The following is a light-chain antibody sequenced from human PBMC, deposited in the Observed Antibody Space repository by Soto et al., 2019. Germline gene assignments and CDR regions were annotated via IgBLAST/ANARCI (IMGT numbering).Light chain of an antibody. CDR3: CSYASSTSYG. CDR1: SSDVGGYNF. V-gene: IGLV2-14*03. J-gene: IGLJ1*01. CDR2: DVS. Sequence: QSALTQPASVSGSPGQSITISCTGTSSDVGGYNFVTWYQQHPGEAPKLMIHDVSSRASGVPNRFSGTKSGTTASLTISGLKAEDEADYYGCSYASSTSYGFGTGTKLTVL.